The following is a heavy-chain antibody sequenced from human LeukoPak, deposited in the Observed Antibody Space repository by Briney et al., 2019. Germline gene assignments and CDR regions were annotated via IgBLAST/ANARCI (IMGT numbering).Heavy chain of an antibody. D-gene: IGHD6-13*01. J-gene: IGHJ4*02. Sequence: PSETLSLTCTVSGGSISSSTYFWGWIRQPPGKGLEWIGSIYYSGSTYYNPSLKTRVTISVDTSKNQFSLKLSSVTAADTAVYYCASDSLYSSSLLEDYWGQGTLVTVSS. CDR3: ASDSLYSSSLLEDY. V-gene: IGHV4-39*07. CDR1: GGSISSSTYF. CDR2: IYYSGST.